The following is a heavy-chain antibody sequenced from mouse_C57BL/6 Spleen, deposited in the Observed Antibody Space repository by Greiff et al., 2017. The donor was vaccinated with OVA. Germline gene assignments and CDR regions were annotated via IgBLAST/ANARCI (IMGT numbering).Heavy chain of an antibody. V-gene: IGHV1-26*01. J-gene: IGHJ2*01. CDR3: ARRRPYFDY. Sequence: EVQLQQSGPELVKPGASVKISCKASGYTFTDYYMNWVKQSPGKSLEWIGDINPNNGGTSYNQKFKGKATLTVDKSSSTAYMELRSLTSEDSAVYYCARRRPYFDYWGQGTTLTVSS. CDR1: GYTFTDYY. CDR2: INPNNGGT.